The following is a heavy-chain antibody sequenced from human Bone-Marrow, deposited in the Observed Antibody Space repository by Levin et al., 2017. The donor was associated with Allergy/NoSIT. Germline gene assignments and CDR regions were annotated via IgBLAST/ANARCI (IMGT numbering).Heavy chain of an antibody. CDR2: ISSTSSYI. CDR1: GFTFSSYS. J-gene: IGHJ5*02. Sequence: GGSLRLSCAASGFTFSSYSMNWVRQAPGKGLEWVSSISSTSSYISYADSVKGRFTISRDNAKNSLYLQMNSLRAEDTAVYYCARDYDFWSGYYTGRENAWGQGTLVTVSS. V-gene: IGHV3-21*01. CDR3: ARDYDFWSGYYTGRENA. D-gene: IGHD3-3*01.